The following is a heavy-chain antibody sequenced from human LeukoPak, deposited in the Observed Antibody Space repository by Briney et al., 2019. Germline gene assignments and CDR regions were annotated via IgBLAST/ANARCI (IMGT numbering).Heavy chain of an antibody. CDR3: ARAVLWFGELFLFDY. Sequence: GGSLRLSCAASGFTFSSYSMNWVRQAPGKGLEWVSSISSSSSYIYYADSVKGRFTISRDNAKNSLYLQMNSLRAEDTAVYYCARAVLWFGELFLFDYWGQGTLVAVSS. CDR2: ISSSSSYI. CDR1: GFTFSSYS. J-gene: IGHJ4*02. V-gene: IGHV3-21*01. D-gene: IGHD3-10*01.